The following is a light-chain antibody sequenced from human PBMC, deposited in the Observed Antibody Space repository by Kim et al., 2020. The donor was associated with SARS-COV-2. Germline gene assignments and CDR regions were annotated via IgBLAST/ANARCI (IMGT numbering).Light chain of an antibody. J-gene: IGKJ2*01. CDR1: KGISDD. Sequence: SADERDRVTITCRASKGISDDLDWYKQKQGKAPKLLIYTASNLQSGVPSRFSGSGSGTDFTLTISSLQPEDFATYYCQQRYSYPVTFGQGTKLEI. CDR2: TAS. CDR3: QQRYSYPVT. V-gene: IGKV1-9*01.